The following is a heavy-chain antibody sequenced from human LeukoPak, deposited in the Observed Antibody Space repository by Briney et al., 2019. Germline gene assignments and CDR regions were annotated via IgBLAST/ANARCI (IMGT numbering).Heavy chain of an antibody. CDR2: IIPILGIA. J-gene: IGHJ4*02. D-gene: IGHD6-6*01. V-gene: IGHV1-69*04. CDR1: GGTFSSYA. CDR3: ARDWAARGFDY. Sequence: SVKVSCKASGGTFSSYAISWVRQAPGQGLEWMGRIIPILGIANYAQKFQGRVTITADKSTSTAYMEQSSLRSKDTAVYYCARDWAARGFDYWGQGTLVTVSS.